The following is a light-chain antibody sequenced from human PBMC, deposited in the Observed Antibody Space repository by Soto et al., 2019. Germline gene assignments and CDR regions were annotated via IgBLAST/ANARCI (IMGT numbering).Light chain of an antibody. V-gene: IGKV3-11*01. Sequence: EIVLTQSPAMLSLSAGERATLSCRASQSVSSFLAWYQQKPGQAPRLLIYDASNRATGIPARFRGSGSGTDFTLTISSLEPEDFAVYYCQQRSNWPPGYTFGQGTKLEIK. J-gene: IGKJ2*01. CDR3: QQRSNWPPGYT. CDR2: DAS. CDR1: QSVSSF.